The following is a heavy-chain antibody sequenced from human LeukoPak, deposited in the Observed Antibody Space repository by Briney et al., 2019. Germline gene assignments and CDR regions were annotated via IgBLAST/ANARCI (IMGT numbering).Heavy chain of an antibody. Sequence: PGGSLRLSCAAFGFTFSNNAMGWVRQAPGKGLEWVSAISGDSTWYADSVKGRFTISRDISKNTLYLQMNSLRAEDTAVYYCAKPVCTITSCQSYFDYWGQGTLLTVSS. V-gene: IGHV3-23*01. D-gene: IGHD2-2*01. CDR3: AKPVCTITSCQSYFDY. J-gene: IGHJ4*02. CDR1: GFTFSNNA. CDR2: ISGDST.